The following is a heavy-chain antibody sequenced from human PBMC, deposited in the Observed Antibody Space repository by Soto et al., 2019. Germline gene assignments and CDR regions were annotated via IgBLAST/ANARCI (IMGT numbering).Heavy chain of an antibody. D-gene: IGHD3-3*01. V-gene: IGHV4-59*01. CDR1: GGSISYFY. CDR2: LYYTGST. Sequence: SETLSLTCNVSGGSISYFYWSWIRQSPGKRLEWIGYLYYTGSTDYNPALKSRVTISLDTSKSQFSLKVRSVTAADTAVYYCARGGGYDFRSSQAPPIDVWGQGTTVTVSS. CDR3: ARGGGYDFRSSQAPPIDV. J-gene: IGHJ6*02.